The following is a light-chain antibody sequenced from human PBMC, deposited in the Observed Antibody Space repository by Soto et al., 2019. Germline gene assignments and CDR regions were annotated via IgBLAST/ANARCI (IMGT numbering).Light chain of an antibody. CDR3: QHYGTSAL. CDR2: DAS. V-gene: IGKV3-20*01. CDR1: QSVSSSY. Sequence: EIVLTQSPGTLSLSPGERATLSCRASQSVSSSYLAWYQQKPGQAPRLLIYDASRATGIPDRFSGSGSGTDFTLTITRLEPDDFAVYYSQHYGTSALFGPGTKVDI. J-gene: IGKJ3*01.